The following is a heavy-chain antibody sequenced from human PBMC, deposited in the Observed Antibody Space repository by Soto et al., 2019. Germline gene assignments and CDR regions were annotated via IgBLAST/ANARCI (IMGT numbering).Heavy chain of an antibody. CDR2: IWYDGSNK. D-gene: IGHD6-6*01. Sequence: QVQLVESGGGVVQPGRSLRLSCAASGFTFSSYGMHWVRQAPGKGLEWVAVIWYDGSNKYYADSVKGQFTISRDNSKNTLYLQMNSLRAEDTAVYYCARDLSGSSRPYYYYYGMDVWGQGTTVTVSS. V-gene: IGHV3-33*01. J-gene: IGHJ6*02. CDR3: ARDLSGSSRPYYYYYGMDV. CDR1: GFTFSSYG.